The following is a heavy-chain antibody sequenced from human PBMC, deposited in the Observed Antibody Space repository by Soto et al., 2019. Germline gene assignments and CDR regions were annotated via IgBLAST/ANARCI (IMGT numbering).Heavy chain of an antibody. J-gene: IGHJ6*02. D-gene: IGHD3-10*01. CDR2: IIHIFGTA. V-gene: IGHV1-69*06. CDR3: ARRPYYYGRLDYYGMDV. CDR1: GGTFSSYA. Sequence: SVKVSCKASGGTFSSYAISWVRQAPGQGLEWMGGIIHIFGTANYAQKFQGRVTITADKSTSTAYMELSSLRSEDTAVYYCARRPYYYGRLDYYGMDVWGQGTTVTVSS.